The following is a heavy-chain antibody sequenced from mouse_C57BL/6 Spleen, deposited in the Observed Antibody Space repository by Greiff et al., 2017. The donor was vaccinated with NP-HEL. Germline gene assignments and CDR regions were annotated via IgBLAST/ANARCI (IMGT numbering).Heavy chain of an antibody. CDR1: GYAFSSYW. V-gene: IGHV1-80*01. D-gene: IGHD2-1*01. J-gene: IGHJ4*01. CDR3: ARSDYYGKGAMDY. CDR2: IYPGDGDT. Sequence: VQLQQSGAELVKPGASVKISCKASGYAFSSYWMNWVTQRPGKGLEWIGQIYPGDGDTNSNGKFKGKATLTADKSSSTAYMQLSSLTSEDSAVYFCARSDYYGKGAMDYWGQGTSVTVSS.